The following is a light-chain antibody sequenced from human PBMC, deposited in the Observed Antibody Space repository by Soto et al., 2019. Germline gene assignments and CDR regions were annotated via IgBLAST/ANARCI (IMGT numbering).Light chain of an antibody. CDR1: QSVSSSY. Sequence: PGERVTLSCRASQSVSSSYLTWYQQKPGQAPRLLIYGASTRATSIPARFSGSGSGTDFTLTVSSLQSEDFAVYYCQQYNHWPGTFGQGTKVDIK. CDR3: QQYNHWPGT. V-gene: IGKV3D-15*01. CDR2: GAS. J-gene: IGKJ1*01.